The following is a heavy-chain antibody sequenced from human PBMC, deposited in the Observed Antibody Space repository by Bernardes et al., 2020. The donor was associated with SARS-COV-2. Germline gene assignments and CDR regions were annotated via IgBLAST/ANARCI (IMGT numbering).Heavy chain of an antibody. CDR2: ISSSSSYI. CDR3: ARDHHCSSTSCATPPYY. Sequence: GGSLRLSCAASGFTFSSYSMNWVRQAPGKGLEWVSSISSSSSYIYYADSVKGRFTISRDNAKNSLYLQMNSLRAEDTAVYYCARDHHCSSTSCATPPYYWGQGTLVTVSS. J-gene: IGHJ4*02. CDR1: GFTFSSYS. D-gene: IGHD2-2*01. V-gene: IGHV3-21*01.